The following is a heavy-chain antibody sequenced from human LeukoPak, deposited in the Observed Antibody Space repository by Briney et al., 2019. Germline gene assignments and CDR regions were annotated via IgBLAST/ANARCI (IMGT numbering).Heavy chain of an antibody. CDR1: GGSISSGGYS. CDR2: IYHSGST. D-gene: IGHD1-1*01. V-gene: IGHV4-30-2*01. Sequence: SSQTLSLTCAVSGGSISSGGYSWSWIRQPPGKGLEWIGYIYHSGSTYYNPSLKSRVTISVDRSKNQFSLKLSSVTAADTAVYYCARDSGRNGWFDPWGQGTLVTVSS. J-gene: IGHJ5*02. CDR3: ARDSGRNGWFDP.